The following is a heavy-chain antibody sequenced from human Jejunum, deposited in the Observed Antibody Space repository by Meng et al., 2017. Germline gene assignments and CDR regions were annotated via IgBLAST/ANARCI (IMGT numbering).Heavy chain of an antibody. D-gene: IGHD2-21*01. J-gene: IGHJ4*02. V-gene: IGHV1-2*06. Sequence: HPVQPGTEVRKPGASVKVSCKPPEYPFTDYYIHWVRQAPGQGLEWMGRINPDSGSTRFTQTFQGRVTMTRDTSIRTAYLELGSLTSGDTAVYYCARSCGDITCPLDFDYWGQGTLVTVSS. CDR2: INPDSGST. CDR1: EYPFTDYY. CDR3: ARSCGDITCPLDFDY.